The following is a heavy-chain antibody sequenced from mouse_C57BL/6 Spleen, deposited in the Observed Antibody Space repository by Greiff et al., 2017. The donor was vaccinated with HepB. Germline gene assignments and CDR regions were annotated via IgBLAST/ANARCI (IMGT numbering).Heavy chain of an antibody. V-gene: IGHV1-82*01. Sequence: VQLVESGPELVKPGASVKISCKASGYAFSSSWMNWVKQRPGKGLEWIGRIYPGDGDTNYNGKFKGKATLTADKSSSTAYMQLSSLTSEDSAVYFCARCYGSSFDYWGQGTTLTVSS. D-gene: IGHD1-1*01. CDR3: ARCYGSSFDY. CDR1: GYAFSSSW. CDR2: IYPGDGDT. J-gene: IGHJ2*01.